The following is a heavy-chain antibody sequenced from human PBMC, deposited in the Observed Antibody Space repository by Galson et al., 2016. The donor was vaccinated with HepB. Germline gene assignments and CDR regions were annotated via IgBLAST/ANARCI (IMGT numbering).Heavy chain of an antibody. J-gene: IGHJ6*04. CDR1: GFTFNNYG. D-gene: IGHD1-26*01. CDR2: ISRRGDSR. CDR3: VQGSTAPAV. V-gene: IGHV3-23*01. Sequence: SLRLSCAASGFTFNNYGTTWVRQAPGKGLEVVSSISRRGDSRDYADSVKGRFTISRDNSKTTLSLQMNSLRAEDTAVYYCVQGSTAPAVWGKGTTVTVSS.